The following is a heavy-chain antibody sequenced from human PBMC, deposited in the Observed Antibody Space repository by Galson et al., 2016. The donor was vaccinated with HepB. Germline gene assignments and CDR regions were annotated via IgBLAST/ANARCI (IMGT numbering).Heavy chain of an antibody. V-gene: IGHV1-18*01. CDR2: VSAYNGNT. J-gene: IGHJ4*02. CDR3: VLYGDFFN. CDR1: GYTFTRYG. D-gene: IGHD4-17*01. Sequence: SVKVSCKASGYTFTRYGISWVRQAPGQGLEWMGWVSAYNGNTNYAQKLQGRVTMTTDTSTTTAYMELRSLTSDDTAVYYCVLYGDFFNWGKGTLVTVSS.